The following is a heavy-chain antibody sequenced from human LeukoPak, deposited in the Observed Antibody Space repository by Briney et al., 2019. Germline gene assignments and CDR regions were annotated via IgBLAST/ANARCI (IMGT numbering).Heavy chain of an antibody. CDR3: ARDSMATGDY. CDR1: GGTFSSYA. Sequence: ASVKVSCKASGGTFSSYAISWVRQAPGQGLEWMGRIIPIFGIANYAQKFQGRVTITADKSTSTAYMELSSLRSEDTAVYYCARDSMATGDYWGQGTPVTVSS. J-gene: IGHJ4*02. D-gene: IGHD5-24*01. V-gene: IGHV1-69*04. CDR2: IIPIFGIA.